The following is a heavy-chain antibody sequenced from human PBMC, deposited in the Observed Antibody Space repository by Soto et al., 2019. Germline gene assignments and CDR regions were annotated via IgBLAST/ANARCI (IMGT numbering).Heavy chain of an antibody. CDR3: ARHTSRSNSEWPVSDY. CDR1: GYSFTSYW. J-gene: IGHJ4*02. CDR2: IYPGDSDT. V-gene: IGHV5-51*01. Sequence: EVQLVQSGAEVKKPGESLKISCKGSGYSFTSYWIGWVRQMPGKGLEWMGIIYPGDSDTRYSPSFQGQVTFSADKSINAAYLQWSSLKASDTATYYCARHTSRSNSEWPVSDYWGQGTLVTVSS. D-gene: IGHD6-19*01.